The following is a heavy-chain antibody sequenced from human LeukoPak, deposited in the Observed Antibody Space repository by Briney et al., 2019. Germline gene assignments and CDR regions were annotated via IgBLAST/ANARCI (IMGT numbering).Heavy chain of an antibody. Sequence: SETLSLTCTVSGGSISSYYWSWIRRPPGKGLEWIGYIYYSGSTNYNPSLKSRVTISVDTSKNQFSLKLSSVTAADTAVYYCAREIGRRWFDPWGQGTLVTVSS. CDR2: IYYSGST. CDR3: AREIGRRWFDP. CDR1: GGSISSYY. J-gene: IGHJ5*02. D-gene: IGHD3/OR15-3a*01. V-gene: IGHV4-59*01.